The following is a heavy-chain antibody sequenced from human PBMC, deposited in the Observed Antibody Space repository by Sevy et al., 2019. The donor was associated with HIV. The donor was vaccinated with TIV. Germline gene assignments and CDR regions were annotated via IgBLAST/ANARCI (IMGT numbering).Heavy chain of an antibody. J-gene: IGHJ4*02. CDR1: GGSVSSGSYC. D-gene: IGHD3-10*01. CDR3: AYGSGSY. V-gene: IGHV4-61*01. Sequence: SETLSLTCTVSGGSVSSGSYCWSWIRQPPGKGLEWIGYIYYSGSTNYNPSLKSRVTISVDTSKNQFSLKLSSVTAADTAVYYCAYGSGSYWGQGTLVTVSS. CDR2: IYYSGST.